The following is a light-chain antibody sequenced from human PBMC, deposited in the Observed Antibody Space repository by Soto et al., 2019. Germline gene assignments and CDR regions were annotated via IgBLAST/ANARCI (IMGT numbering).Light chain of an antibody. CDR1: SSDVGGYNL. CDR2: EGS. CDR3: QAYDYSLTAVV. J-gene: IGLJ3*02. V-gene: IGLV2-23*01. Sequence: QSVLTQPASVSGSPGQSITISCTGTSSDVGGYNLVSWYQQHPGKAPKLMIYEGSKRPSGVSARFSGSKSGNTASLTVSGLQTEDEADYYCQAYDYSLTAVVFGGGTKLTVL.